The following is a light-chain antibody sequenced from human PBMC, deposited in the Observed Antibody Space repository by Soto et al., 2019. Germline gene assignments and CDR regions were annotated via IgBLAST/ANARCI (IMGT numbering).Light chain of an antibody. CDR3: SSYTSSRAYV. V-gene: IGLV2-14*01. CDR2: EGS. J-gene: IGLJ1*01. CDR1: SSDVGGYNY. Sequence: QSVLTQPASVSGSRGHSITISCTGTSSDVGGYNYFSWYHQQSGKSPKLMIHEGSNRSSGVSNRFSGSKSGNTASLTISGLQAEDEADYYCSSYTSSRAYVFGIGTQGPVL.